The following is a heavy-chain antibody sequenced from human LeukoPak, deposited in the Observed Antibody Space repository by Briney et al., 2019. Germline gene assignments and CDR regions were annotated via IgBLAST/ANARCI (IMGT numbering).Heavy chain of an antibody. CDR1: GFTVSSNY. J-gene: IGHJ4*02. Sequence: GGSLRLSCAASGFTVSSNYMSWVRQAPGKGLGWVSVIYSGGSTYYADSVKGRFTISRDNSKNTLYLQMNSLRAEDTAVYYCARHVLMVYANFDYWGQGTLVTVSS. V-gene: IGHV3-53*01. CDR2: IYSGGST. D-gene: IGHD2-8*01. CDR3: ARHVLMVYANFDY.